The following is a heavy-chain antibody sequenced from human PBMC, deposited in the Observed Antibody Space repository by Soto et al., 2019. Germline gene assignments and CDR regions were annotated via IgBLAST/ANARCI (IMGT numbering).Heavy chain of an antibody. J-gene: IGHJ4*02. V-gene: IGHV4-59*01. CDR2: IDYSGSA. D-gene: IGHD6-19*01. Sequence: SETLSLTCTVSGGSISSYYWSWIRQSPGKGLEWIGYIDYSGSANYNPSLKSRVTMSADTSKNQFSLRLSSMTAADTAVYYCARVAYTSGFNFCDYWGPGTLVTVSS. CDR3: ARVAYTSGFNFCDY. CDR1: GGSISSYY.